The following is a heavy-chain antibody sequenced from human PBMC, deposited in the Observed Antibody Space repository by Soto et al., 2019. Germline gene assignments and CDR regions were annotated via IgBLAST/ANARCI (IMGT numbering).Heavy chain of an antibody. CDR1: GASINGGGYY. CDR2: IYYSGNT. J-gene: IGHJ6*02. CDR3: ARDPSYGDYSYYGMDV. Sequence: QVQLQESGPGLVKPSQTLSLTCTVSGASINGGGYYWSWIRQHPGKGLEWIGSIYYSGNTYYSPSLTSRVTISVDTSKTHFSLRLTSVTAADTAVYYCARDPSYGDYSYYGMDVWGQGTTVTVSS. D-gene: IGHD4-17*01. V-gene: IGHV4-31*03.